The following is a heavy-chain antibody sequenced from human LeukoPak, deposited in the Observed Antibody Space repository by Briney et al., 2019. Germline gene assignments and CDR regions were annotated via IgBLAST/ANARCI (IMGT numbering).Heavy chain of an antibody. CDR1: GGSISSSSYY. J-gene: IGHJ5*02. D-gene: IGHD3-3*01. CDR3: ARQPDFWSGYYYHGWFDP. CDR2: IYYSGST. V-gene: IGHV4-39*07. Sequence: SETLSLTCTVSGGSISSSSYYWGWIRQPPGKGLEWIGSIYYSGSTYYNPSLKSRVTISVDTSKNQFSLKLSSVTAADTAVYYCARQPDFWSGYYYHGWFDPWGQGTLVTVSS.